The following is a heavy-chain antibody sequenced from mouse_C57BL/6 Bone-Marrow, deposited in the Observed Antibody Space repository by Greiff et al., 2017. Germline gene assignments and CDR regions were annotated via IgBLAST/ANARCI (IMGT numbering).Heavy chain of an antibody. CDR1: GYKFTDYY. Sequence: VQLQQPGPELVKPGASVKMSCKASGYKFTDYYMNWVKQSHGQSLEWIGVINPYNGGTNYNQKFKGKATLTVDKSSSTAYMELSSLTSEDSAVYYCAIEGLRLFAYWGQGTLVTVSS. J-gene: IGHJ3*01. D-gene: IGHD1-2*01. CDR3: AIEGLRLFAY. CDR2: INPYNGGT. V-gene: IGHV1-19*01.